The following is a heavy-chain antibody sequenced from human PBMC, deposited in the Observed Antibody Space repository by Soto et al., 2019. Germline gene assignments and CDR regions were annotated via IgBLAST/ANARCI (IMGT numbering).Heavy chain of an antibody. Sequence: PGGSLRLSCTASGFTFGDYAMSWFRQAPGKGLEWVGFIRSKAYGGTTEYAASVKGRFTISRDDSKSIAYLQMNSLKTEDTAVYYCTRVDSPMVRGVIPDYWGQGTLVTVSS. CDR1: GFTFGDYA. J-gene: IGHJ4*02. D-gene: IGHD3-10*01. V-gene: IGHV3-49*03. CDR3: TRVDSPMVRGVIPDY. CDR2: IRSKAYGGTT.